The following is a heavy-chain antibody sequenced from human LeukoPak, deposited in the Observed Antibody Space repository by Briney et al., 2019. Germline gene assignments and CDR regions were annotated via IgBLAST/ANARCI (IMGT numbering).Heavy chain of an antibody. CDR2: IRYDGSNK. CDR3: AKSVTTMVRGYFDY. J-gene: IGHJ4*02. CDR1: GFTFSSYG. D-gene: IGHD3-10*01. Sequence: GGSLRLSCAASGFTFSSYGMRWVRQAPGKGLEWVAFIRYDGSNKYYADSAKGRFTISRDNSKNTLYLQMNSLRAEDTAVYYCAKSVTTMVRGYFDYWGQGTLVTVSS. V-gene: IGHV3-30*02.